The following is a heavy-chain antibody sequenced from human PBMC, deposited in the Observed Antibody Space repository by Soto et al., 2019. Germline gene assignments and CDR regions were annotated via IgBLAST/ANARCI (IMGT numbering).Heavy chain of an antibody. Sequence: EVQLLESGGGLVQPGGSLRLSCAASGLTFNSYAMTWVRQSPGRGLEWVSGVDGSGFTSYHADSVKGRFTISRDNSKNTLYLQMNSLRAEDTAVYYCARALGLYCGGDCFDAFDVWGQGAMVSVSS. D-gene: IGHD2-21*02. CDR1: GLTFNSYA. CDR2: VDGSGFTS. J-gene: IGHJ3*01. V-gene: IGHV3-23*01. CDR3: ARALGLYCGGDCFDAFDV.